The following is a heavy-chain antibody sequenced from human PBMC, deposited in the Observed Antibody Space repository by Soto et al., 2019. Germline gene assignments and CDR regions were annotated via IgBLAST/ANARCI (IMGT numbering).Heavy chain of an antibody. CDR3: AREGYSGYDSPGYFDY. D-gene: IGHD5-12*01. CDR1: GGSISSGGYS. Sequence: QLQLQESGSGLVKPSQTLSLTCAVSGGSISSGGYSWSWIRQPPGKGLEWIGYIYHSGSTYYNPSLKSRVTISVDRSKNQFSLKLSSVTAADTAAYYCAREGYSGYDSPGYFDYWGQGTLVTVSS. J-gene: IGHJ4*02. V-gene: IGHV4-30-2*01. CDR2: IYHSGST.